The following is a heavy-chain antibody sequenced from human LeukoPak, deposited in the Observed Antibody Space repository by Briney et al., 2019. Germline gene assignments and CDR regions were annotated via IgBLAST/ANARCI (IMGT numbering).Heavy chain of an antibody. J-gene: IGHJ6*02. V-gene: IGHV1-2*02. CDR2: INPNSGGT. CDR1: GYTFTGYY. Sequence: ASVKVSCKASGYTFTGYYIHWVRQGPGQGLEWMGWINPNSGGTNYAQKFQGRVTMTRDTSISTAYMELSRMISDDTAVYYCARGPPTIFGVVILDYYYGMDVWGQGTTVTVSS. D-gene: IGHD3-3*01. CDR3: ARGPPTIFGVVILDYYYGMDV.